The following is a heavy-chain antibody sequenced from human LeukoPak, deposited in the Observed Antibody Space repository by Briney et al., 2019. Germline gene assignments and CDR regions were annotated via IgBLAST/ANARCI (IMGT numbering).Heavy chain of an antibody. CDR1: GFTFSSYS. D-gene: IGHD2-15*01. V-gene: IGHV3-21*01. CDR2: ISSSSSYI. J-gene: IGHJ6*02. Sequence: NTGGSLRLSCAASGFTFSSYSMTWVRQAPGKGLEWVSSISSSSSYIYYADSVKGRFTISRDNAKNSLYLQMNSLRAEDTAVYYCARSRGGGSLGSYYYGMDVWGQGTTVTVSS. CDR3: ARSRGGGSLGSYYYGMDV.